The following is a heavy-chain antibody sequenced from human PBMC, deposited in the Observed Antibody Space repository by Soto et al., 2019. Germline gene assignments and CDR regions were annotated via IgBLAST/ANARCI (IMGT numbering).Heavy chain of an antibody. CDR1: GGSIISYY. D-gene: IGHD3-22*01. V-gene: IGHV4-59*01. Sequence: SETLSLTCTVSGGSIISYYWSWIRQPPGKGLEWIGYIYDSGSTSYNPSLKSRVTISVDTSKNQFSLKLSSVTAADTAVYYCARGGGYYDSIGYYXGHXFDYWGQGTPVTVAS. J-gene: IGHJ4*02. CDR3: ARGGGYYDSIGYYXGHXFDY. CDR2: IYDSGST.